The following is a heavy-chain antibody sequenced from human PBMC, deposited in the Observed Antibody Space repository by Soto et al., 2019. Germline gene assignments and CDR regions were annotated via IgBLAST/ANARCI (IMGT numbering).Heavy chain of an antibody. Sequence: QLQLQESGPGLVKPSETLSLTCTVSGGSISSSSYYWGWIRQPPGKGLEWIGSIYYSGSTYYNPSLKSRVTISVDTSKNQFSLKLSSVTAADTAVYYCARRVGGQLVSYYFDYWGQGTLVTVSS. V-gene: IGHV4-39*01. CDR3: ARRVGGQLVSYYFDY. CDR1: GGSISSSSYY. CDR2: IYYSGST. J-gene: IGHJ4*02. D-gene: IGHD6-6*01.